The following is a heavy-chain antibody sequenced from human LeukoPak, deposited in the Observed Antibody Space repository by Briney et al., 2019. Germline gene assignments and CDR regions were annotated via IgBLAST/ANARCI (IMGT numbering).Heavy chain of an antibody. J-gene: IGHJ5*02. CDR3: ARVSREWDSSGS. Sequence: GGSLRLSCAVSGFTFTDTYMTWIRQAPGKGLESLSYISPSGTDISYADSVKGRFTISRDNAKNSLYLQMNSLRAEDTAVYYCARVSREWDSSGSWGQGTLVTVSS. D-gene: IGHD6-19*01. V-gene: IGHV3-11*04. CDR1: GFTFTDTY. CDR2: ISPSGTDI.